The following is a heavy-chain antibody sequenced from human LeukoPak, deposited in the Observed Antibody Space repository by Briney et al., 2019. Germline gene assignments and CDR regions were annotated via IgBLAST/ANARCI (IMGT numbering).Heavy chain of an antibody. CDR2: ISYSASTQYTST. J-gene: IGHJ3*02. D-gene: IGHD7-27*01. CDR1: GGSISSGRYY. Sequence: SETLSLTCSVSGGSISSGRYYWGWVRQPPGNGLEWIGSISYSASTQYTSTFYNPSLKSRVTISVDTSRNQFSLSLISLTAADTAVYYCAGLGVGAGDRRDAFDIWGQGAMVTVSS. CDR3: AGLGVGAGDRRDAFDI. V-gene: IGHV4-39*01.